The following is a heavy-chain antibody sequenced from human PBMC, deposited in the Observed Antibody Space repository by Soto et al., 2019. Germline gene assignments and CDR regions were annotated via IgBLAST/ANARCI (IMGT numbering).Heavy chain of an antibody. J-gene: IGHJ4*02. V-gene: IGHV5-51*07. D-gene: IGHD6-19*01. CDR3: AKLYGSGWFYVDD. CDR2: IYPGDSDT. CDR1: GYIFTSYW. Sequence: HGHSLKISGKGSGYIFTSYWIGWVHQMPGKGLEWMGIIYPGDSDTRYSPSFQGQVTISADKSISTAYLQWSSLKASDTAMYYCAKLYGSGWFYVDDWGQGTLVTVSS.